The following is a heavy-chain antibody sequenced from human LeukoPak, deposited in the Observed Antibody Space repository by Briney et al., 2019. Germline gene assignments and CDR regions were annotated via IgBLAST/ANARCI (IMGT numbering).Heavy chain of an antibody. J-gene: IGHJ4*02. V-gene: IGHV4-59*01. Sequence: PSETLSLTCTVSGGSISSYYWSWIRQPPGKGLEWIGYIYYSGSTNYNPSLKSRVTISVDTSKNQFSLKLSSVTAADTAVYYCARGKEGYDFWSGYYYYFDYWGQGTLVTVSS. D-gene: IGHD3-3*01. CDR1: GGSISSYY. CDR2: IYYSGST. CDR3: ARGKEGYDFWSGYYYYFDY.